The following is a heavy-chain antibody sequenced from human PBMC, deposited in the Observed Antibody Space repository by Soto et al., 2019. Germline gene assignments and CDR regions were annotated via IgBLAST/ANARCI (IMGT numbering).Heavy chain of an antibody. D-gene: IGHD3-10*01. CDR1: GFTFSSYA. J-gene: IGHJ6*02. Sequence: HPGGSLRLSCAASGFTFSSYAMHWVRQAPGKGLEWVAVISYDGSNKYYADSVKGRFTISRDNSKNTLYLQMNSLRAEDTAVYYCVRFGESWYGMDVWGQGTTVTVSS. CDR2: ISYDGSNK. V-gene: IGHV3-30-3*01. CDR3: VRFGESWYGMDV.